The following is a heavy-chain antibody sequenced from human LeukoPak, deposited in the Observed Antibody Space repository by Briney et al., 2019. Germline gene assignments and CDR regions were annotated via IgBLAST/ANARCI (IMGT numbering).Heavy chain of an antibody. CDR1: GFTFSSYV. D-gene: IGHD3-10*01. Sequence: PGRSLRLSCAASGFTFSSYVMHWVRQAPGKGLECVAVISNDGSEKYYADSVKGRFTISRDNSKNTLYLQMNSLGPEDTALYYCARDGGFTRGWTYGAGDYWGQGTLVAVSS. CDR2: ISNDGSEK. J-gene: IGHJ4*02. V-gene: IGHV3-30*04. CDR3: ARDGGFTRGWTYGAGDY.